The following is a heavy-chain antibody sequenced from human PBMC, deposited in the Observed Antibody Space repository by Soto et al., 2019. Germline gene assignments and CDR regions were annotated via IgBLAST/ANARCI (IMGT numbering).Heavy chain of an antibody. Sequence: GGSLRLSCAASGFTFDDYAMHWVRQAPGKGLEWVSGISWNSGSIGYADSVKGRFTISRDNAKNSLYLQMNSLRAEDTALYYCAKSEGYCSGGSCYLGAFDIWGQGTMVTVSS. CDR1: GFTFDDYA. CDR2: ISWNSGSI. D-gene: IGHD2-15*01. CDR3: AKSEGYCSGGSCYLGAFDI. V-gene: IGHV3-9*01. J-gene: IGHJ3*02.